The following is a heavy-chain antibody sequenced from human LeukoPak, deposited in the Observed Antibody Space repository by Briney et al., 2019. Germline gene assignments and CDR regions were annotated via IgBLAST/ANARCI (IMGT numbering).Heavy chain of an antibody. J-gene: IGHJ3*01. D-gene: IGHD6-19*01. CDR1: GFTFPTYS. CDR3: VKDRVPDSGWSFDV. V-gene: IGHV3-23*01. Sequence: GGSPRLSCTTSGFTFPTYSMSWVRQAPGQGLEWVASIFGSASKIYHADSVKGRFTGSRDNSKNTLYLQMNGLRVEDTTLYYCVKDRVPDSGWSFDVWGQGTMVTVSA. CDR2: IFGSASKI.